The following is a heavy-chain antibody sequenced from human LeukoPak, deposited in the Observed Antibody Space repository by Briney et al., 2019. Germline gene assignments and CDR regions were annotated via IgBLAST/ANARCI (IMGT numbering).Heavy chain of an antibody. CDR2: INPNSGGT. J-gene: IGHJ3*02. D-gene: IGHD4/OR15-4a*01. V-gene: IGHV1-2*02. Sequence: ASVKVSCKASGYILTDYRIHWVRQAPGQGLEWMGWINPNSGGTNYAQKFQGRVTMTRDTSISTAYMELSRLRSDDTAVYYCALSYGGNGDAFDIWGQGTMVTVSS. CDR1: GYILTDYR. CDR3: ALSYGGNGDAFDI.